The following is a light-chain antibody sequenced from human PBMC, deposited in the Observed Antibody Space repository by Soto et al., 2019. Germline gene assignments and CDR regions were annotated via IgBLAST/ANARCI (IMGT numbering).Light chain of an antibody. CDR1: SSDVGGYNH. Sequence: QSVLTQPASVSGSPGQSITISCTGTSSDVGGYNHVAWYQQYPGKAPKLIIFEVSDRPSGISNRFSGSKSANTASLSISGLQAEDEADYYCSSYTGRSTSYVFGTGTKVTVL. CDR3: SSYTGRSTSYV. J-gene: IGLJ1*01. V-gene: IGLV2-14*01. CDR2: EVS.